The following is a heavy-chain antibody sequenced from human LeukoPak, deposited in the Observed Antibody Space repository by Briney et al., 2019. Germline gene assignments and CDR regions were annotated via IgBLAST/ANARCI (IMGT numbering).Heavy chain of an antibody. CDR3: ARQSPYCSGGSCYYYYGMDV. D-gene: IGHD2-15*01. J-gene: IGHJ6*02. V-gene: IGHV4-59*01. Sequence: SETLSLTCTVSGGSMSSYYWSWIRQPPGKGLEWIGYIYYSGSTKYNPSLKSRVTISVDTSKNQFSLKLSSVTAADTAVYYCARQSPYCSGGSCYYYYGMDVWGQGTTVTISS. CDR1: GGSMSSYY. CDR2: IYYSGST.